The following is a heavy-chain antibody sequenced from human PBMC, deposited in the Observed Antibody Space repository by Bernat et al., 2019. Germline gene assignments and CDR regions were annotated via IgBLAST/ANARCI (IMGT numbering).Heavy chain of an antibody. Sequence: QVQLQESGPGLVKPSETLSLTCAVSGYSISSGYYWGWIRQPPGKGLEWIGSIYHSGSTYYNPSLKSRVTISVDTSKDQFSLELGSGTAADTGVYYCAGDLNGNPDSSGWYGYWGQGTLVNVSS. D-gene: IGHD6-19*01. CDR1: GYSISSGYY. CDR3: AGDLNGNPDSSGWYGY. CDR2: IYHSGST. J-gene: IGHJ4*02. V-gene: IGHV4-38-2*02.